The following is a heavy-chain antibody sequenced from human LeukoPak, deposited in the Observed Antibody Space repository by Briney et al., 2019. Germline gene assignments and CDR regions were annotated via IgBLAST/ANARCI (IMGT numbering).Heavy chain of an antibody. D-gene: IGHD3-10*01. J-gene: IGHJ6*02. CDR2: MNPNSGNT. Sequence: ASVTVSCKASGYTFTSYDIKWVRQAAGQELEWMGWMNPNSGNTGYAQKFQGRVTMTRNTSISTAYMELSSLRSADTAVYYCARNYYGSGSYYTADGMDVWGQGTTVTVSS. CDR1: GYTFTSYD. V-gene: IGHV1-8*01. CDR3: ARNYYGSGSYYTADGMDV.